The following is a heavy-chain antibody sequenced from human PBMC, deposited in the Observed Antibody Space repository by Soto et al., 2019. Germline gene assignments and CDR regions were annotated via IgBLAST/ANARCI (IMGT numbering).Heavy chain of an antibody. CDR2: ILNSGST. CDR1: GGSISSDRYF. J-gene: IGHJ6*04. D-gene: IGHD3-10*01. CDR3: ARGHTTFGFYYYGLDV. V-gene: IGHV4-31*01. Sequence: QVQLQESGPGLVKPSQTLSLTCTVSGGSISSDRYFWSWVRQHPGKGLEWIAYILNSGSTYFNPSLTGVVPLSVYTSKSHFSLTLSSVTAADTAVYYCARGHTTFGFYYYGLDVWGKGTTVIVSS.